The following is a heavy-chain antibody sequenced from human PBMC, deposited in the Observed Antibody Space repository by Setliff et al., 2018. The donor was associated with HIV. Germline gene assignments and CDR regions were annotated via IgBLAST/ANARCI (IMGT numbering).Heavy chain of an antibody. J-gene: IGHJ3*02. CDR1: GGSISSYY. V-gene: IGHV4-59*08. CDR3: ARQLDPNAFDI. CDR2: IYTSGST. Sequence: SETLSLTCTVSGGSISSYYWSWIRQPPGKGLEWIGYIYTSGSTNYNPSLKSRVTISVDTSKNQFSLKLSSVTAADTAVYYCARQLDPNAFDIWGQGTMVTVSS. D-gene: IGHD3-3*01.